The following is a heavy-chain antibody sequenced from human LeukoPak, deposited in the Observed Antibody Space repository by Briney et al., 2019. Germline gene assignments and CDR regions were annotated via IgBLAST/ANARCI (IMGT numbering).Heavy chain of an antibody. CDR3: TRGQDRYDCGDHGWFDP. CDR1: GFSFSTSD. D-gene: IGHD4-17*01. V-gene: IGHV3-48*03. J-gene: IGHJ5*02. CDR2: IRSSGDLM. Sequence: TGGSLRLSCTAASGFSFSTSDMNWVRPAPGKGLEWISYIRSSGDLMYYAESVKGRFSISRDNAKNSLFLQMNSLRVEDTAIYYCTRGQDRYDCGDHGWFDPWGQGTLVTVSS.